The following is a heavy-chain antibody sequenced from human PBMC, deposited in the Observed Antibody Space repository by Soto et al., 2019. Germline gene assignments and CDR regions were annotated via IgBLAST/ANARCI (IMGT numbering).Heavy chain of an antibody. D-gene: IGHD3-22*01. CDR3: ARSPDSSGFYYAAFDI. V-gene: IGHV1-69*06. CDR1: GGTFSTYA. Sequence: SVKVSCKASGGTFSTYAIGWVRQAPGQGLEWMGGIIPIFGTTNYAQKFQGTVTITADKSTSTAYMELSSLRSEDTAVYYCARSPDSSGFYYAAFDIWGQGTTVTVSS. J-gene: IGHJ3*02. CDR2: IIPIFGTT.